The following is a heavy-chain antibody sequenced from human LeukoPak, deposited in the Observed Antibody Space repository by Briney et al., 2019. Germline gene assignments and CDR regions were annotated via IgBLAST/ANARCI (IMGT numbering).Heavy chain of an antibody. J-gene: IGHJ6*02. CDR1: GYTFTSYG. Sequence: GASVKVSCKASGYTFTSYGISWVRQAPGQGLEWMGWISAYNGNTNYAQKLQGRVTMTTDTSTSTAYMELRSLRSDDTAVYYCARRYCSGGSCYDYGMDVWGQGTTVTVS. CDR3: ARRYCSGGSCYDYGMDV. CDR2: ISAYNGNT. V-gene: IGHV1-18*01. D-gene: IGHD2-15*01.